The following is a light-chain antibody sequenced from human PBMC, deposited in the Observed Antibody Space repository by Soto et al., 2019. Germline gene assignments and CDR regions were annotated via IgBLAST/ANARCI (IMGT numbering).Light chain of an antibody. CDR1: QSVSSY. J-gene: IGKJ1*01. CDR3: QQRSNWPVT. V-gene: IGKV3-11*01. CDR2: DAS. Sequence: EIVLTQSPATLSLSPGERATLSCTASQSVSSYLAWYQQKPGQAPRLLIYDASNRATGIPARFSGSGSGTDFTLTISSLEPEDFAVYYCQQRSNWPVTFGQGTKVEIK.